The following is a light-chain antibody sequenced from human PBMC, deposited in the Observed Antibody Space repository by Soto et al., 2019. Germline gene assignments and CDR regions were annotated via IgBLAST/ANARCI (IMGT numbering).Light chain of an antibody. V-gene: IGKV3-15*01. CDR2: GAS. Sequence: EIVMTQSPATLSVSPGERATLSCRASQSVSSNLAWYQQKPGQAPRLLIYGASTRATGIPARFSGSGSGTEFTLTISSLQSEDVATYYCQKDNSAPRTFGQGTKV. CDR3: QKDNSAPRT. CDR1: QSVSSN. J-gene: IGKJ1*01.